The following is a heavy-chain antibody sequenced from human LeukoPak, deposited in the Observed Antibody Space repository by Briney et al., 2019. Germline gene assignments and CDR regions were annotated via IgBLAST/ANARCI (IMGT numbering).Heavy chain of an antibody. J-gene: IGHJ6*03. Sequence: PSETLSLTCTVSGGSISSYYWSWIRQPPGKGLEWIGYIYYSGSTNYNPSLKSRVTISVDTSKNQFSLKLSSVTAADTAVYYCARVSWRGSGYHYMDVWGKGTTVTISS. D-gene: IGHD3-22*01. CDR3: ARVSWRGSGYHYMDV. CDR1: GGSISSYY. CDR2: IYYSGST. V-gene: IGHV4-59*08.